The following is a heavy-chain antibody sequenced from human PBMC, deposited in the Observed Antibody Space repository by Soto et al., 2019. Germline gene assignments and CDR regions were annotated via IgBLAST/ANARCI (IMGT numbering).Heavy chain of an antibody. CDR2: INHSGST. CDR1: GGSFSGYY. V-gene: IGHV4-34*01. J-gene: IGHJ4*02. CDR3: ARTGRIAAAGTGPNYFDY. Sequence: SETLSLTCAVYGGSFSGYYWSWIRQPPGKGLEWIGEINHSGSTNYNPSLKSRVTISVDTSKNQFSLRLSSVTAAETAVYYCARTGRIAAAGTGPNYFDYWGQGTLVTVSS. D-gene: IGHD6-13*01.